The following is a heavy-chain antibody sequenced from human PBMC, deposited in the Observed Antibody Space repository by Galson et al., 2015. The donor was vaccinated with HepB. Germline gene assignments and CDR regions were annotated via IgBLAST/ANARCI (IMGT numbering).Heavy chain of an antibody. V-gene: IGHV3-30*18. CDR3: AKDPYLHRALAGTMAGFDY. Sequence: SLRLSCAASGFTFSNYGMHWVRQAPGKGLEWVAVISYDGSNKYYADSVKGRFTISRDNSKNTLYLQMNSLRAEDTALCYCAKDPYLHRALAGTMAGFDYWGQGTLVTVSS. D-gene: IGHD6-19*01. CDR2: ISYDGSNK. CDR1: GFTFSNYG. J-gene: IGHJ4*02.